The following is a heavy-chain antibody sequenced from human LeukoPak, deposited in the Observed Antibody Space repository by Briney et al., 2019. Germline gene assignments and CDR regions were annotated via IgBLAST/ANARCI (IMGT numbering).Heavy chain of an antibody. CDR2: IYYGGST. CDR1: GGSISSYY. D-gene: IGHD3-10*01. J-gene: IGHJ4*02. V-gene: IGHV4-59*08. Sequence: SETLSLTCTVSGGSISSYYWSWIRQPPGKGLEWIGYIYYGGSTNYNPSLKSRVTISVDTSKNEFSLKLSSVTAADTAVYYCARTLGFGELQGYYFDYWGQGTLVTVSS. CDR3: ARTLGFGELQGYYFDY.